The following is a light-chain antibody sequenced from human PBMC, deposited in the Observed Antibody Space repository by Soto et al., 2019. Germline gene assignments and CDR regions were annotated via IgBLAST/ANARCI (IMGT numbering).Light chain of an antibody. CDR2: AAS. V-gene: IGKV1-9*01. CDR3: QQVNSYPFT. CDR1: QYITSY. J-gene: IGKJ4*01. Sequence: DIPLTQSPSFLSASVGDRVTITCRASQYITSYLAWYQQKPGKGPKLLIYAASTLQSGVPSRFSGSGSGTVFTLTISSLQPEDFATYCCQQVNSYPFTFGGGTKVEI.